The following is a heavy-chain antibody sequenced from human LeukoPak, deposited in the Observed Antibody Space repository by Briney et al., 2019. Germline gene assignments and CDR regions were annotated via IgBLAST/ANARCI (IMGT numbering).Heavy chain of an antibody. CDR2: IYYSGST. CDR3: ARDLRVPSPIAPHYYGMDV. CDR1: GGSVSGGTYY. J-gene: IGHJ6*02. D-gene: IGHD2-2*02. Sequence: SETLSLTCTVSGGSVSGGTYYWSWIRQPPGKGLEWIGYIYYSGSTNYNPSLKSRVTISIDTSKNQFSLKLTSVTAADTAVYYCARDLRVPSPIAPHYYGMDVWGQGTTVTVCS. V-gene: IGHV4-61*01.